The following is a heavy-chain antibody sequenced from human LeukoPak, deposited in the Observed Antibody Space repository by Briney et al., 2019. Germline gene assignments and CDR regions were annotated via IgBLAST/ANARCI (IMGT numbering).Heavy chain of an antibody. D-gene: IGHD3-16*02. V-gene: IGHV3-48*02. Sequence: PGGSLRLSCAASGFTFSSYSMNWVRQAPGKGLEWVSYISSSSSTIYYADSVKGRFTISRDNAKNSLYLQMNSLRDEDTAVYYCARDSHDYVWGSYRLSQMRDYWGQGTLVTVSS. CDR2: ISSSSSTI. J-gene: IGHJ4*02. CDR3: ARDSHDYVWGSYRLSQMRDY. CDR1: GFTFSSYS.